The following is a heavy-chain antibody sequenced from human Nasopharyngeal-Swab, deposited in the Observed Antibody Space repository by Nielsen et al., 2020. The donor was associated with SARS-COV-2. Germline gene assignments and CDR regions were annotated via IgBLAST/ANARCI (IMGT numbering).Heavy chain of an antibody. CDR2: ISDSGGST. Sequence: GESLKISCAASGFTFSSYAMSWVRQAPGKGLEWVSGISDSGGSTYYADSLKGRFTISRDNSKDTLYLQMNSLRPEDTAVYYCAKEGPGMFGVVGLDVWGQGTTVTVSS. CDR1: GFTFSSYA. V-gene: IGHV3-23*01. D-gene: IGHD3-3*01. J-gene: IGHJ6*02. CDR3: AKEGPGMFGVVGLDV.